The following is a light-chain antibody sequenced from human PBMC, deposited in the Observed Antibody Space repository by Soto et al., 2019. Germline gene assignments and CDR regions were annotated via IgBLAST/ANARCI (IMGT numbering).Light chain of an antibody. CDR1: QGINSW. Sequence: DIQMTQSPSSVSASVGARVTITCRASQGINSWLSWYQQKPGKAPKLLISAASSLQSGVPSRFSGSGSGTDFTLTISSLQPEDFATYYCQLAYIVPFTFGGGTKVEIK. CDR2: AAS. CDR3: QLAYIVPFT. J-gene: IGKJ4*01. V-gene: IGKV1D-12*01.